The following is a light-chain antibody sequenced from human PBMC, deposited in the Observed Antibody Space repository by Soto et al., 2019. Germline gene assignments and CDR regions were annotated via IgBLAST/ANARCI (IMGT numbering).Light chain of an antibody. CDR3: SSYAGSKHLV. CDR2: EVS. CDR1: SSDVGGYNY. V-gene: IGLV2-8*01. Sequence: QSVLTQPPSASGSPGQSVTISCTGTSSDVGGYNYVSWYQQHPGTAPKLLIYEVSKRPSGVPDRFSGSKSGNTASLTVSGLQAEDEADYFCSSYAGSKHLVVGGGTQLTVL. J-gene: IGLJ2*01.